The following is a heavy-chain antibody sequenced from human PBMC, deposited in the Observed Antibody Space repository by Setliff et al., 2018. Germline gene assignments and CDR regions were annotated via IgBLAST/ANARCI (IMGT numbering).Heavy chain of an antibody. CDR2: TYASGAT. D-gene: IGHD3-10*01. Sequence: GGSLRLSCAASGFVVSDNEMSWVRQAPEKGLEWVSVTYASGATNYADSVKGRFTISRDNSKNTLYLQMNSLRAEDTAVYYCRLWFEETSRDYWGQGTLVTVSS. V-gene: IGHV3-53*01. CDR3: RLWFEETSRDY. CDR1: GFVVSDNE. J-gene: IGHJ4*02.